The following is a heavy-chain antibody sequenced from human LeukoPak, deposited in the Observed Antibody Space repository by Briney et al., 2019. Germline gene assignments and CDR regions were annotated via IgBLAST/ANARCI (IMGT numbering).Heavy chain of an antibody. D-gene: IGHD6-13*01. CDR2: MNPNSGNT. CDR1: GYTFTSYD. Sequence: ASVKVSCKASGYTFTSYDINWVRQATEQGLEWMGWMNPNSGNTGYAQKFQGRVTITRNTSISTAYMELSSLRSEDTAVYYCARVGGSSWYSGYYYYYCMDVWGKGTTVTVSS. V-gene: IGHV1-8*03. J-gene: IGHJ6*03. CDR3: ARVGGSSWYSGYYYYYCMDV.